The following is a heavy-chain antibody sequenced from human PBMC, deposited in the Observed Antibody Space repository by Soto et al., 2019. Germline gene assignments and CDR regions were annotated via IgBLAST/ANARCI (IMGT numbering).Heavy chain of an antibody. CDR1: GFTFSGSA. V-gene: IGHV3-73*01. CDR2: IRSKANSYAT. Sequence: GGSLRLSCAASGFTFSGSAMHWVRQASGKGLEWVGRIRSKANSYATAYAASVKGRFTISRDDSKNTAYLQMNSLKTEDTAVYYCTRPDYGDYFDPWGQGTLVTVSS. CDR3: TRPDYGDYFDP. D-gene: IGHD4-17*01. J-gene: IGHJ5*02.